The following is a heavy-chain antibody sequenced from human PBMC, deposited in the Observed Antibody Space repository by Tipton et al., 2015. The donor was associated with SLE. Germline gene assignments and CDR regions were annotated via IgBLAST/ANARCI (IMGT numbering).Heavy chain of an antibody. Sequence: LRFSCAASGFTFSSYRMNWVRQAPGKGLEWVSSISSSSSYIYYSDSVKGRFTISRDNAKNSLYLQMNSLRAEDTAVYYCARGEYYYDSSGSPPDYWGQGTLVTVSS. CDR3: ARGEYYYDSSGSPPDY. CDR1: GFTFSSYR. V-gene: IGHV3-21*03. D-gene: IGHD3-22*01. CDR2: ISSSSSYI. J-gene: IGHJ4*02.